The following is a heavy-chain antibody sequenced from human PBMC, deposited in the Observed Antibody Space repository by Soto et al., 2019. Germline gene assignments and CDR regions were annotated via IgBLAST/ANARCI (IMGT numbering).Heavy chain of an antibody. Sequence: ASLKVSCKASGYTFTIYGTSWVRQAPGQGLEWMGWISAYNGNTNYAQKFQGRVTISADKFTGTAYMELTGLRSDDTAVYYCAGDSDSHDNDSHASSYPWGQGTLVPVSS. CDR2: ISAYNGNT. CDR1: GYTFTIYG. J-gene: IGHJ5*02. D-gene: IGHD3-16*01. CDR3: AGDSDSHDNDSHASSYP. V-gene: IGHV1-18*01.